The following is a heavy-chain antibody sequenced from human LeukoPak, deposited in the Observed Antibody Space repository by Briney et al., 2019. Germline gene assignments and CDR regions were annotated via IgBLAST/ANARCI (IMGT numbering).Heavy chain of an antibody. CDR3: ARDPRRVYYDFWSGYTD. Sequence: ASVKVSCKASGYTFTSYGISWVRQAPGQGLEWMGWINPNSGGTNYAQKFQGRVTMTRDTSISTAYMELSRLRSDDTAVYYCARDPRRVYYDFWSGYTDWGQGTLVTVSS. V-gene: IGHV1-2*02. D-gene: IGHD3-3*01. CDR2: INPNSGGT. CDR1: GYTFTSYG. J-gene: IGHJ4*02.